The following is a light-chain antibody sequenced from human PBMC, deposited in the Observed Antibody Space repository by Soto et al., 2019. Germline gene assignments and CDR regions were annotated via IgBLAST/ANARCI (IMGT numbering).Light chain of an antibody. CDR1: STDIGSYNY. Sequence: QSALTQPPSASGSPGQSVTISCTGTSTDIGSYNYVSWYQHHPGKAPKLMIYDVNQRPSGVPDRFSGSKSDNAASLTVSGLQDEDEADYFCSSYAGSNTLIFGGGTKLTVL. J-gene: IGLJ2*01. CDR2: DVN. V-gene: IGLV2-8*01. CDR3: SSYAGSNTLI.